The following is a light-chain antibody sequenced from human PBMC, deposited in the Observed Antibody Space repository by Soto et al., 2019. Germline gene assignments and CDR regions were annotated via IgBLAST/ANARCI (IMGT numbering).Light chain of an antibody. CDR2: DAS. Sequence: DIQMTHSPSSLSASVGNIVTITCRASQRISTYLNWYQKKPGKAPNLLIYDASRLQSGVPSRFSGSGGGTDFTLSISSVQPEDFATYFRQQSYMDPITFGQGTRLEIK. V-gene: IGKV1-39*01. J-gene: IGKJ5*01. CDR3: QQSYMDPIT. CDR1: QRISTY.